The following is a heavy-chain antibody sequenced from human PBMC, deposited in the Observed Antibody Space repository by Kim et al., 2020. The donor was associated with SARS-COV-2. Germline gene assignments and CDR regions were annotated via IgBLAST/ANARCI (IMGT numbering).Heavy chain of an antibody. CDR2: IYPGNSDT. Sequence: GESLKISCRGSGYIFTDYWIAWVRQMPGKGLEWMGVIYPGNSDTRYSPSFQGHVTISAERSISTAYLHWSSLEVPDTAMYYCARAGSSGSSARDWFDFWGQGTLFTVPS. CDR1: GYIFTDYW. D-gene: IGHD1-26*01. V-gene: IGHV5-51*01. CDR3: ARAGSSGSSARDWFDF. J-gene: IGHJ5*01.